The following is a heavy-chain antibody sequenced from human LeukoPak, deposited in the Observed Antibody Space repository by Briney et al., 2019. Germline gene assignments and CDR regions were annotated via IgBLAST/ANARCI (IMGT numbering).Heavy chain of an antibody. CDR1: GDSVSNNIAA. J-gene: IGHJ3*02. CDR2: TYYRSKWYN. CDR3: ASSPYDAFDI. Sequence: SQTLSLTCAISGDSVSNNIAAWNWIRQSPSRGLEWLGRTYYRSKWYNDYAASVKSRITINPDTSKNQFSLKLSSVTAADTAVYYCASSPYDAFDIWGQGTMVTVSS. V-gene: IGHV6-1*01.